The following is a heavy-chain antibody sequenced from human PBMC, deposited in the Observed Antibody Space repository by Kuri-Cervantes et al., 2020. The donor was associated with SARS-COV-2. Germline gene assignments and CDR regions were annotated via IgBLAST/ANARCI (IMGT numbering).Heavy chain of an antibody. D-gene: IGHD3-22*01. V-gene: IGHV3-23*03. Sequence: LSLTCAASGFTFSSYAMSWVRQAPGKGLEWVSVTYSGGSSTYYADSVKGRFTISRDNSKNTLYLQMNSLRAEDTAVYYCAKDQDYYDSSGQFDYWGQGTLVTVSS. CDR3: AKDQDYYDSSGQFDY. J-gene: IGHJ4*02. CDR1: GFTFSSYA. CDR2: TYSGGSST.